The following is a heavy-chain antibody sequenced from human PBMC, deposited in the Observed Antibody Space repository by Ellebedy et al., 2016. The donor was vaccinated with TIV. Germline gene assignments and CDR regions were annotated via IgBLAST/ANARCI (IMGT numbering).Heavy chain of an antibody. CDR3: ATRGSGHY. J-gene: IGHJ4*02. V-gene: IGHV3-11*03. CDR2: ISRGSTST. CDR1: GFAFSAYW. D-gene: IGHD3-10*01. Sequence: GGSLRLSXAASGFAFSAYWMNWIRQAPGKGLEWVAHISRGSTSTRYSDSVKGRFTISRDDANHSLYLQMNSLRADDTAVYYCATRGSGHYWGQGTPVTVSS.